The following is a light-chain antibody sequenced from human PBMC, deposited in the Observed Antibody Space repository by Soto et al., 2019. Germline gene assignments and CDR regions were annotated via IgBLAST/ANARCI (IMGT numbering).Light chain of an antibody. CDR1: SSDVGSYNL. CDR2: EGS. CDR3: RVEATDGIFFV. J-gene: IGLJ1*01. V-gene: IGLV2-23*01. Sequence: QSALTQPASVSGSPGQSITISCTGTSSDVGSYNLVSWYQQHPGKAPKLMIYEGSKRPSGVSNRFSGSKSGNTASLTISGLQDEDEAEYYCRVEATDGIFFVFGGGTQVTVL.